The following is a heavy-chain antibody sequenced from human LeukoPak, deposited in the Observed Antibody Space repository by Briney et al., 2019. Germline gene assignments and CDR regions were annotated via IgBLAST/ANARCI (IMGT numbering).Heavy chain of an antibody. Sequence: GGSLRLSCAASGFTFSSYAMTWVRQAPGKGLEWVSGISGSGGSSYSADSVKGRFTISRDNSKKTLYMQMNSLRPEDTAVYYCTKHRGGWIDAFDIWGQGTMVTVSS. D-gene: IGHD5-12*01. J-gene: IGHJ3*02. CDR2: ISGSGGSS. V-gene: IGHV3-23*01. CDR3: TKHRGGWIDAFDI. CDR1: GFTFSSYA.